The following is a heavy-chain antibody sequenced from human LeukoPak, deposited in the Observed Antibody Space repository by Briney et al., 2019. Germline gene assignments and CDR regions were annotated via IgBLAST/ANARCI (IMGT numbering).Heavy chain of an antibody. D-gene: IGHD3-22*01. Sequence: GASVKVSCKASGYTFTRYGISWVRQAPGQGLEWMGSISAYNGNTNYAQKLQGRVTMTTDTSTSTAYMELRSLRSDDTAVYYCARDYYDSSGCPFDPWGQETLVTVSS. J-gene: IGHJ5*02. CDR3: ARDYYDSSGCPFDP. CDR2: ISAYNGNT. CDR1: GYTFTRYG. V-gene: IGHV1-18*01.